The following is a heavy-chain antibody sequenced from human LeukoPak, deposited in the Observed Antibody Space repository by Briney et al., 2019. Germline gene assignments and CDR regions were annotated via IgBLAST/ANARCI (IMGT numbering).Heavy chain of an antibody. J-gene: IGHJ6*02. CDR3: ARDLYNWNPYGMDV. Sequence: GGSLRLSCADSGFTVSSNYMICVRQAPGKGLEWVSVIYRGGSTYYADSVKGRFNISRDNSTNTLYLQMNSLGAEDTAVYYCARDLYNWNPYGMDVWGQGTTVTVSS. CDR2: IYRGGST. CDR1: GFTVSSNY. V-gene: IGHV3-66*01. D-gene: IGHD1-20*01.